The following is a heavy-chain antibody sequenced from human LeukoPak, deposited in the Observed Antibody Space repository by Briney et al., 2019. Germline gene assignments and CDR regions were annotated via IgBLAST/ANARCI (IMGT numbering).Heavy chain of an antibody. V-gene: IGHV1-18*01. D-gene: IGHD2-15*01. CDR3: ARDEAAATPGSPPDDAFDI. Sequence: GASVKVSCKASGYTFTSYGISWVRQAPGQGLEWMGWISAYNGNTNYAQKLQGRVTMTTDTSTSTAYMELRSLRSDDTAVYYCARDEAAATPGSPPDDAFDIWGQGTMVTVSS. J-gene: IGHJ3*02. CDR1: GYTFTSYG. CDR2: ISAYNGNT.